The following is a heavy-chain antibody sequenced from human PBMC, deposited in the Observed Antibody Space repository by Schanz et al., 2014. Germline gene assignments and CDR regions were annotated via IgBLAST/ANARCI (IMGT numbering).Heavy chain of an antibody. CDR3: ARGPIPIQGVPMDF. Sequence: VQLVDSGGGLVQPGGSLRLSCAASGFNFSNYDIHWVRQAPGKGLEWVALIYYNGTNKYYVDSVKGRFTISRDNSKDTLYLQMSGLTPEDTAVYYCARGPIPIQGVPMDFWGQGTLVTVSS. V-gene: IGHV3-33*08. CDR1: GFNFSNYD. D-gene: IGHD3-10*01. CDR2: IYYNGTNK. J-gene: IGHJ4*02.